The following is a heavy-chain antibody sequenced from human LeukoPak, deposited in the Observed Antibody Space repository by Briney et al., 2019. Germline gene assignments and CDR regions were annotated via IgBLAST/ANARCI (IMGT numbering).Heavy chain of an antibody. CDR3: ARGLEKYDFWSGFDP. Sequence: SETLSLTCTVSGGSISSYYWNWIRQPPGKGLEWIGYIYYSGSTNYNPSLKSRVTISVDTSKSQFSLKLNSVTAADTAVYYCARGLEKYDFWSGFDPWGQGTLVTVSS. J-gene: IGHJ5*02. V-gene: IGHV4-59*01. CDR1: GGSISSYY. D-gene: IGHD3-3*01. CDR2: IYYSGST.